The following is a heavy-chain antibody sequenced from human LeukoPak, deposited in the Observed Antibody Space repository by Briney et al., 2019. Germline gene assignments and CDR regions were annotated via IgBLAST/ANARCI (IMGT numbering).Heavy chain of an antibody. Sequence: GGSLRLSCAASGFTFRNYAFHWVRQAPGKGLEWVILISYDGNSKYYADSVKGRFTISRDNSKNTLYLQMNSLRTEDTAVYYCARAGDYGSGSFRWRHFDYWGQGTLVTVSS. J-gene: IGHJ4*02. D-gene: IGHD3-10*01. V-gene: IGHV3-30-3*01. CDR3: ARAGDYGSGSFRWRHFDY. CDR1: GFTFRNYA. CDR2: ISYDGNSK.